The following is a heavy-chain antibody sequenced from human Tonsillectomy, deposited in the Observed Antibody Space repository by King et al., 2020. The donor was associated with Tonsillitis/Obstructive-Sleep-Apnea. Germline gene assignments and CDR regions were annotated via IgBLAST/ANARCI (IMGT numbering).Heavy chain of an antibody. D-gene: IGHD3-22*01. Sequence: DVQLVESGGGLVKPGGSLRLSCAASGFTFSSYSMNWVRQAPGKGLEWVSSISSSSSYIYYADSVKGRFTISRDNAKNSLYLQMNSLRAEDTAVYYCARDDVYYDSSGYYPPSYYFDYWGQGTLVTVSS. CDR1: GFTFSSYS. J-gene: IGHJ4*02. CDR3: ARDDVYYDSSGYYPPSYYFDY. V-gene: IGHV3-21*01. CDR2: ISSSSSYI.